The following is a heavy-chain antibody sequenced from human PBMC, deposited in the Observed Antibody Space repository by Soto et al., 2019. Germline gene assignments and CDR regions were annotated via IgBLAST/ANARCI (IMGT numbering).Heavy chain of an antibody. Sequence: ASVKVSCKASGYTFTIYFIHWVRQAPGQGLEWMGVFDPSGVATNSAQKFQGRLTMTRDTSTSTVYMDLTSLGSDDTALYYCARVSRGAFDIWGQGTLVTVS. CDR1: GYTFTIYF. J-gene: IGHJ3*02. CDR2: FDPSGVAT. V-gene: IGHV1-46*01. CDR3: ARVSRGAFDI.